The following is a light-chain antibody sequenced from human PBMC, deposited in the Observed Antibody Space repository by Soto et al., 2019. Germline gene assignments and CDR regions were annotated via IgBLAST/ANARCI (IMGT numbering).Light chain of an antibody. V-gene: IGKV1-12*01. CDR3: QQASSFPHT. Sequence: DIQMTQSPSSLSAPVGDRVSISCRASQDIDKWLAWFQQKPGKDPKLLISAASTLQNGVSSRFSGSGSGTDFTLTIQSLQPDDIGTYYCQQASSFPHTFGQGTKVDIK. CDR2: AAS. J-gene: IGKJ2*01. CDR1: QDIDKW.